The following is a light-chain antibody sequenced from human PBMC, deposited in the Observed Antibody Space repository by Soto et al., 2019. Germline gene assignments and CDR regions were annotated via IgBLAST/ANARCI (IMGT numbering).Light chain of an antibody. CDR1: QSSSSW. CDR3: QHYSYYSYT. CDR2: DAS. J-gene: IGKJ2*01. Sequence: DIQMTQSPSTLSTSVGDRVTITCRASQSSSSWLAWYQQKPGKAPKLLIYDASNLQSGVPSRFSGSGSGTQFTLTISRLQPDDFAPYYCQHYSYYSYTVGQGTKLEIK. V-gene: IGKV1-5*01.